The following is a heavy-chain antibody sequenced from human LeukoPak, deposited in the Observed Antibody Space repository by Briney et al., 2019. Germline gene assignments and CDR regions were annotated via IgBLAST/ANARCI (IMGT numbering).Heavy chain of an antibody. CDR2: INPNSGGT. Sequence: ASVKVSCKASRYTFTGYYMHWVRQAPGQGLEWMGRINPNSGGTNYAQKFQGRVTMTRDTSISTAYMELSRLRSDGTAVYYCARERQQLVPDYWGQGTLVTVSS. CDR3: ARERQQLVPDY. CDR1: RYTFTGYY. D-gene: IGHD6-13*01. V-gene: IGHV1-2*06. J-gene: IGHJ4*02.